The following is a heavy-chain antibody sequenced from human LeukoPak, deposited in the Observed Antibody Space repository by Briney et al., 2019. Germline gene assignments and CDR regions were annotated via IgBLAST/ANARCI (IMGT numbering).Heavy chain of an antibody. CDR2: INHSGST. CDR3: ARHTTVTNFDY. Sequence: PSETLSLTCAVYGGSFSGYYWSWIRQPPGKGLEWIGEINHSGSTNYNPSLKSRVTISVDTSKNQFSLKLSSVTAADTAVYYCARHTTVTNFDYWGQGTLVTVSS. CDR1: GGSFSGYY. V-gene: IGHV4-34*01. D-gene: IGHD4-17*01. J-gene: IGHJ4*02.